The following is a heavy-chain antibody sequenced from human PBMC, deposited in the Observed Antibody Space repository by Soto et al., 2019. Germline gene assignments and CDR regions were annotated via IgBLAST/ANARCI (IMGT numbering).Heavy chain of an antibody. J-gene: IGHJ6*02. D-gene: IGHD3-9*01. CDR2: ISAYNGNT. V-gene: IGHV1-18*04. CDR3: AREGGSRYFDWLYSNYGMDV. Sequence: ASVKVSCKASGYTFTSYGISWVRQAPGQGLEWMGWISAYNGNTNYAQKLQGRVTMTTDTSTSTAYMELRSLRSDDTAVYYCAREGGSRYFDWLYSNYGMDVWGQGTTVTVSS. CDR1: GYTFTSYG.